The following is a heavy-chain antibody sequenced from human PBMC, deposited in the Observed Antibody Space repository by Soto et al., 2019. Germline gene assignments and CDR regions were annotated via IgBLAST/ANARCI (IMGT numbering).Heavy chain of an antibody. CDR2: MNPNSGNT. Sequence: ASVKVSCKASGYTFTSYDINWVRQATGQGLEWMGWMNPNSGNTGYAQKFQGRVTMTRNTSISTAYMELNSLRSEDTAVYYCARVPSDPYDSSGHDAFDIWGQGTMVTVSS. D-gene: IGHD3-22*01. CDR3: ARVPSDPYDSSGHDAFDI. J-gene: IGHJ3*02. V-gene: IGHV1-8*01. CDR1: GYTFTSYD.